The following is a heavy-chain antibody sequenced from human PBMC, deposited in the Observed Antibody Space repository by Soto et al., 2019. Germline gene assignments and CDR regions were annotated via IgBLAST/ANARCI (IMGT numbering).Heavy chain of an antibody. J-gene: IGHJ6*01. Sequence: QVQLQQWGAGLLKPSETLSLTCAVYGGSFTGYLWSWIRQPPGKGLEWIGETSHRGVTDYNPSLKSRVTISADTPKNQFSLTLSTVTAADTAVYYCARVAAVAGGFYYGMGVWGQGTTVTVSS. V-gene: IGHV4-34*01. CDR3: ARVAAVAGGFYYGMGV. D-gene: IGHD6-19*01. CDR2: TSHRGVT. CDR1: GGSFTGYL.